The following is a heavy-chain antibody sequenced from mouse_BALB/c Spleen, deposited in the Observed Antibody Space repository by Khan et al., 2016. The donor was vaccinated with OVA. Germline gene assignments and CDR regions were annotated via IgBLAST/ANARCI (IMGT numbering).Heavy chain of an antibody. CDR3: VRKNWDEAWFAY. Sequence: VKLEESGPGLVAPSQSLSITCTVSGFSLTSYDISWIRQPPGKGLEWLGVIWTGGGTNYNSAFMSRLSISKDNSKSQVFLKMNSLQTDDTAIYYCVRKNWDEAWFAYWGQGTLVTVSA. V-gene: IGHV2-9-2*01. D-gene: IGHD4-1*01. CDR2: IWTGGGT. J-gene: IGHJ3*01. CDR1: GFSLTSYD.